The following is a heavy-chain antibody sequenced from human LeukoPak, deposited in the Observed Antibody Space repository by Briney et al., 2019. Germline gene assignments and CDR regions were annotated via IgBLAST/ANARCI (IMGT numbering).Heavy chain of an antibody. J-gene: IGHJ4*02. D-gene: IGHD2-2*01. CDR2: ISGSGGGT. CDR3: AKDNTPYCSSTSCSHFDY. CDR1: GFTFSSYA. V-gene: IGHV3-23*01. Sequence: PGGSLRLSCAASGFTFSSYAMSWVRQAPGKGLEWVSAISGSGGGTYYADSVKGRFTISRDNSKNTLYLQMNSLRAEDTAVYYCAKDNTPYCSSTSCSHFDYWGQGTLVTVSS.